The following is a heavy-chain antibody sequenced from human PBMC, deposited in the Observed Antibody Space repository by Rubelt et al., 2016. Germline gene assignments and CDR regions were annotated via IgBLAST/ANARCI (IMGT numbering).Heavy chain of an antibody. Sequence: QVQLQQWGAGLLKPSETLSLTCAVYGGSFSGYYWSWIRQPPGKGLEWLGEINHSGSTNYNPSLKSRVTISVDTSKNQFSLKLSSVTAADTAVYYCARGKEGLGVTMMDYWGQGTLVTVSS. CDR1: GGSFSGYY. D-gene: IGHD3-22*01. V-gene: IGHV4-34*01. CDR3: ARGKEGLGVTMMDY. CDR2: INHSGST. J-gene: IGHJ4*02.